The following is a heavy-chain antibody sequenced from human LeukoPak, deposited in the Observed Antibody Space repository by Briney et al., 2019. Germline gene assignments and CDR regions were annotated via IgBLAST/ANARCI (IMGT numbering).Heavy chain of an antibody. CDR3: ARDGSGSGSYYNVRWLVLNDLYYFDY. D-gene: IGHD3-10*01. Sequence: GGSLRLSCAASGFTFSSYWMSWVRQAPGKGLEWVANIKQDGSEKYYVDSVKGRFTISRDNAKNSLYLQMNSLRAEDTAVYYCARDGSGSGSYYNVRWLVLNDLYYFDYWGQGTLVTVSS. V-gene: IGHV3-7*01. CDR2: IKQDGSEK. CDR1: GFTFSSYW. J-gene: IGHJ4*02.